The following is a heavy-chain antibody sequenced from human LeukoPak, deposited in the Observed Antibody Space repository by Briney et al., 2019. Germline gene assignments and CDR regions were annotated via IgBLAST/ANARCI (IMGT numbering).Heavy chain of an antibody. V-gene: IGHV4-59*01. Sequence: SETLSLTCTLSGGSISSYYWSWTRQPPGKGLEWIGYIYYSGSTNYNPSLKSRVTISVDTSKNQFSLKLSSVTAADTAVYYCARDLGCGGDCYAFGIWGQGTMVTVSS. CDR1: GGSISSYY. J-gene: IGHJ3*02. CDR3: ARDLGCGGDCYAFGI. CDR2: IYYSGST. D-gene: IGHD2-21*02.